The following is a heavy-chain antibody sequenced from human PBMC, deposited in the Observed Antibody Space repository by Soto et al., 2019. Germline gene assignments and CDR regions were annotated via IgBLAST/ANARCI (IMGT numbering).Heavy chain of an antibody. V-gene: IGHV1-18*01. J-gene: IGHJ4*02. D-gene: IGHD3-10*01. CDR2: ISAYNGNT. CDR1: GYTFTSYG. CDR3: ARAVVNYYGSGALDY. Sequence: ASVKVSCKASGYTFTSYGISWVRQAPGQGLEWMGWISAYNGNTNYAQKFQGRVTITRDTSASTAYMELSSLRSEDTAVYYCARAVVNYYGSGALDYWGQGTLVNVS.